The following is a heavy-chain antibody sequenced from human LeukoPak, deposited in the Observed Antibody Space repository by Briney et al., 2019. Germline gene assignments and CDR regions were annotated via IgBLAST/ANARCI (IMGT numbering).Heavy chain of an antibody. CDR1: GGSISSYY. CDR2: IYYSGCT. J-gene: IGHJ5*02. D-gene: IGHD4-17*01. CDR3: ARLEHGDYVNWFDP. V-gene: IGHV4-59*08. Sequence: SETLSLTCTVSGGSISSYYWSWIRQPPGKGLEWIGYIYYSGCTNYNPSLKSRVTISVDTSKNQLSLKLSSVTAADTAVYYCARLEHGDYVNWFDPWGQGTLVTVSS.